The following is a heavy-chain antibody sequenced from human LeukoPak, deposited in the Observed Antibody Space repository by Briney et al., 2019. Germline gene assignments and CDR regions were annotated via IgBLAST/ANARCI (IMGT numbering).Heavy chain of an antibody. CDR2: VYHSGST. Sequence: SETLSLTCTVSGGSISTYFWSWIRQPPGKGLEWIGYVYHSGSTNYNPSLKSRATILVDTSKNQFSLKMTSVTAADTAVYYCARGGRSYRSSWYPYWGQGNLVTVSS. J-gene: IGHJ4*02. CDR3: ARGGRSYRSSWYPY. D-gene: IGHD6-13*01. V-gene: IGHV4-59*01. CDR1: GGSISTYF.